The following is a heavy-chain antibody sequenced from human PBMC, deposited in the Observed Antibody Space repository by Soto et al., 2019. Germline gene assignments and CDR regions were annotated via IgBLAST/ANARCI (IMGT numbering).Heavy chain of an antibody. CDR3: ATDTPPGYYDSSGYYHTGDGLDY. V-gene: IGHV1-24*01. CDR1: GYTLTELS. Sequence: ASVKVSCKVSGYTLTELSMHWVRQAPGKGLEWMGGFDPEDGETIYAQKFQGRVTMTEDTSTDTAYMELSSLRSEDTAVYYCATDTPPGYYDSSGYYHTGDGLDYWGQGTLVTVSS. J-gene: IGHJ4*02. CDR2: FDPEDGET. D-gene: IGHD3-22*01.